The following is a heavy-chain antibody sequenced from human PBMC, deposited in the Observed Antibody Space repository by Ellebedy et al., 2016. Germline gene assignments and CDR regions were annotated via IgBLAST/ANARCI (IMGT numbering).Heavy chain of an antibody. D-gene: IGHD6-19*01. Sequence: ASVKVSCKASGYTFSSYGMSRVRQAPGQGLEWMGWISAYNGNTNYAQKLQGRVTMTTETSTTTAYMELRSLRSDDTAVYYWARGSSGWMAIDYWGQGTLVTVSS. J-gene: IGHJ4*02. CDR1: GYTFSSYG. CDR3: ARGSSGWMAIDY. CDR2: ISAYNGNT. V-gene: IGHV1-18*01.